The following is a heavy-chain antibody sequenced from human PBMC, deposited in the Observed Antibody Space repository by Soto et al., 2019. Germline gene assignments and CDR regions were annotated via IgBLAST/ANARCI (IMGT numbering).Heavy chain of an antibody. V-gene: IGHV4-31*03. D-gene: IGHD6-6*01. Sequence: QVQLQESGPGLVKPSQTLSLTCTVSGGSISSGGYYWSWIRQHPGKGLEWIGYIDYSGGTYFNPYLKHRFTSTIDTAKNHFSLKLSTGIGEDTAVDYCARKASSWGQGTLVTVSS. CDR2: IDYSGGT. CDR1: GGSISSGGYY. CDR3: ARKASS. J-gene: IGHJ4*02.